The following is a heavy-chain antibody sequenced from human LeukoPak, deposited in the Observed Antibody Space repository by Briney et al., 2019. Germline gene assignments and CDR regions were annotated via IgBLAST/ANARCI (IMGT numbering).Heavy chain of an antibody. J-gene: IGHJ4*02. V-gene: IGHV4-59*01. D-gene: IGHD4-17*01. Sequence: SETLSLTCTVSGGSISSYYWSWIRQPPGKGLEWIGYIYYSGSTNYNPSLKSRVTISVDTSKSQFSLKLSSVTAADTAVYYCARDRTTSHFDYWGQGTLVTVSS. CDR2: IYYSGST. CDR3: ARDRTTSHFDY. CDR1: GGSISSYY.